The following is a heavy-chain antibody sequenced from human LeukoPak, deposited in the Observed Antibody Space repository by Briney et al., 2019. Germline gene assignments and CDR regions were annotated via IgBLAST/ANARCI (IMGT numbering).Heavy chain of an antibody. V-gene: IGHV3-9*01. CDR3: AKATYSSSSFNYFDY. CDR1: GFTFDDYA. D-gene: IGHD6-6*01. Sequence: GGSLRLSCAASGFTFDDYAMHLVRQAPGKGLKWVSGISWNSGSIGYADSVKGRFTISRDNAKNSLYLQMNSLRAEDTALYYCAKATYSSSSFNYFDYWGQGTLVTVSS. CDR2: ISWNSGSI. J-gene: IGHJ4*02.